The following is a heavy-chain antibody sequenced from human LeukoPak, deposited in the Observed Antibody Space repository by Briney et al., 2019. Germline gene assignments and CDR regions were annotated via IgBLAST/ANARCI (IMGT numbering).Heavy chain of an antibody. CDR1: GYTFTSYG. CDR2: ISAYNGNT. D-gene: IGHD3-22*01. CDR3: ARAYYYDSSGYYSRHPFDY. J-gene: IGHJ4*02. Sequence: ASVKVSCKASGYTFTSYGISWVRQAPGQGLEWMGWISAYNGNTNYAQKLQGRVTMTTDTTTSTAYMELGSLRSDDTAVYYCARAYYYDSSGYYSRHPFDYWGQGTLVTVSS. V-gene: IGHV1-18*01.